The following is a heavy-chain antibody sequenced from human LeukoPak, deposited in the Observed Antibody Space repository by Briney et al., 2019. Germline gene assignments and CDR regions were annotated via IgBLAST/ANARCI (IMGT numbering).Heavy chain of an antibody. V-gene: IGHV4-59*01. J-gene: IGHJ4*02. CDR2: VYYSGSI. CDR1: GFTFSNYE. Sequence: NSGGSLRLSCAASGFTFSNYEMNWVRQAPGKGLEWIGYVYYSGSINYSPSLNSRLTISVDTSKNQFSLKLSSVTAADTAVYYCARGGYYFDYWGQGTLVTISS. CDR3: ARGGYYFDY. D-gene: IGHD3-10*01.